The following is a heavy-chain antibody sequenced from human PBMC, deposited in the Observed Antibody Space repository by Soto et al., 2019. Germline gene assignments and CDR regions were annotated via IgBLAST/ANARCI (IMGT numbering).Heavy chain of an antibody. D-gene: IGHD2-2*01. CDR1: GGSFSGYY. V-gene: IGHV4-34*01. Sequence: QVQLQQWGAGLLKPSETLSLTCAVYGGSFSGYYWSWIRQPPGKGLEWIGEINHSGSTNYNPSLKSRVTISVATARNQFSRKLSSVTAADTAVYYCARGPPYIVVVPSAPMTYYYMDVWGKGTTVNVSS. J-gene: IGHJ6*03. CDR2: INHSGST. CDR3: ARGPPYIVVVPSAPMTYYYMDV.